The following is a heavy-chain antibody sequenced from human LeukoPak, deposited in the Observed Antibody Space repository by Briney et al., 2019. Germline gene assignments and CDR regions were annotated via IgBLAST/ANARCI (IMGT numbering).Heavy chain of an antibody. D-gene: IGHD4-17*01. Sequence: SVKVSCTASGGTFSSYAISWVRQAPGQGLEWMGGIIPIFGTANYAQKFQGRVTITADESTSTAYMELSSLRSEDTAVYYCARNYGDYVSSDYWGQGTLVTVSS. J-gene: IGHJ4*02. CDR1: GGTFSSYA. V-gene: IGHV1-69*13. CDR2: IIPIFGTA. CDR3: ARNYGDYVSSDY.